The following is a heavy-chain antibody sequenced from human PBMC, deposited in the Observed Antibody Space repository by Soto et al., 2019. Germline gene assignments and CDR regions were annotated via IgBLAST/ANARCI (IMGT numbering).Heavy chain of an antibody. Sequence: EVQLVESGGGLVQPGGSLRLSWVASGFTFSNYWMSWVRQAPGKGLEWVANMKKDGSQKYYVDSVKGRFTISRDNARNSLYLQMNSLRVEDTAVYYCARDWFDAWGQGTLVTVSS. CDR3: ARDWFDA. V-gene: IGHV3-7*01. J-gene: IGHJ5*02. CDR2: MKKDGSQK. CDR1: GFTFSNYW.